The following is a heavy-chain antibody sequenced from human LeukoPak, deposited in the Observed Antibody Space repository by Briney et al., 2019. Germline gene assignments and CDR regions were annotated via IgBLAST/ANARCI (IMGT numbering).Heavy chain of an antibody. CDR2: INHSGST. J-gene: IGHJ5*02. Sequence: SETLSLTCAVYGGSFSGYYWGWIRQPPGKGLEWIGEINHSGSTNYNPSLKSRVTISVDTSKNQFSLKLSSVTAADTAVYYCARARYFDWLSRIYWFDPWGQGTLVTVSS. D-gene: IGHD3-9*01. CDR3: ARARYFDWLSRIYWFDP. CDR1: GGSFSGYY. V-gene: IGHV4-34*01.